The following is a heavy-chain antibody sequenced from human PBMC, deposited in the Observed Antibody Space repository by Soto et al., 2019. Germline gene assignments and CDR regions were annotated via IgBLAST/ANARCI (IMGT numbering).Heavy chain of an antibody. CDR1: GGSISSGGYY. D-gene: IGHD2-2*01. Sequence: VQLQESGPGLVKPSQTLSLTCTVSGGSISSGGYYWSWIRQHPGKGLEWIGYIYYSGSTYYNPYLKSRVTISVDTSKNQFSLKLSSVTAADTAVYYCAREIVVVPAAIGPYFDYWGQGTLVTVSS. V-gene: IGHV4-31*03. CDR2: IYYSGST. J-gene: IGHJ4*02. CDR3: AREIVVVPAAIGPYFDY.